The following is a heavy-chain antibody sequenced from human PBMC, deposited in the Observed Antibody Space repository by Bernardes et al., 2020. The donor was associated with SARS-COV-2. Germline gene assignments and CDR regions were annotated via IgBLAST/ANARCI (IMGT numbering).Heavy chain of an antibody. CDR3: ARGPIGVAGTRVFDWFDP. CDR2: MNPDSANT. Sequence: AAVKVSCKASGYTFTNYDINWVRQAAGQGLEWMGWMNPDSANTGYAQKVQGRITMTRNTSISTAYMELSSLRSEDTAVYYCARGPIGVAGTRVFDWFDPWGQGTLVTVSS. V-gene: IGHV1-8*01. D-gene: IGHD6-19*01. CDR1: GYTFTNYD. J-gene: IGHJ5*02.